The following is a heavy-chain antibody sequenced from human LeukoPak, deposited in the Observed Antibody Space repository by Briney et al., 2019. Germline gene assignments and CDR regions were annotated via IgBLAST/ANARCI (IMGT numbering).Heavy chain of an antibody. D-gene: IGHD3-22*01. Sequence: GGSLRLSCAASGFTFDDYAMHWVRQAPGKGLEWVSLISWDGGSTYYADSVKGRFTISRDNSKNSLYLQMNSLRAEDTALYYCAKDMGVVVITTSFDYWGKGTTVIVSS. J-gene: IGHJ6*04. CDR2: ISWDGGST. CDR3: AKDMGVVVITTSFDY. CDR1: GFTFDDYA. V-gene: IGHV3-43D*03.